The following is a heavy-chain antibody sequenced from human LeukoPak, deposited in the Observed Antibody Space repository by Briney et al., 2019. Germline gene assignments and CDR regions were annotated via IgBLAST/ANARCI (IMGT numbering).Heavy chain of an antibody. D-gene: IGHD3-10*01. V-gene: IGHV1-3*03. CDR2: INAANGHT. Sequence: ASVKVSCTASGYTFTNYAIHWVRQAPGQRFEWMGWINAANGHTKYSQEFQDRITITRDTSATTAYMELSNLRSEDMALYYCARGRGPPNTNRDFYYYYYMDVWGTGTTVTVSS. CDR3: ARGRGPPNTNRDFYYYYYMDV. J-gene: IGHJ6*03. CDR1: GYTFTNYA.